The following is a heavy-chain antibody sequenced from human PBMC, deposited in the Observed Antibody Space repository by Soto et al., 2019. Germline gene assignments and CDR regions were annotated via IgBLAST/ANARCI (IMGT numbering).Heavy chain of an antibody. CDR2: INPISGDT. Sequence: QVQLVQSGAEVKKPGASVKVSCKASGYTFTGHYIHWVRQAPGQGLEWMGWINPISGDTEYAQKFQGRVTMTRDTSISTAYMDLRSLISDDTAVYYCARVRRSPYAMDVWCQGTTVTVSS. CDR3: ARVRRSPYAMDV. D-gene: IGHD2-2*01. J-gene: IGHJ6*02. CDR1: GYTFTGHY. V-gene: IGHV1-2*02.